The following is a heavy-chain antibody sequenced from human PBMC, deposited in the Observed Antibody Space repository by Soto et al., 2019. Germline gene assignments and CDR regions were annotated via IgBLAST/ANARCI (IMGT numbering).Heavy chain of an antibody. CDR3: ARQAAAPGIDLWFDP. CDR2: IFYAGNT. CDR1: GGSISSSRSY. V-gene: IGHV4-39*01. D-gene: IGHD6-13*01. Sequence: SETLSLTCNVSGGSISSSRSYWAWFRQPPGKELEWIANIFYAGNTYYNPSLKSRVTVSVDTSKNQFPLKLDSVTAADTAVYYCARQAAAPGIDLWFDPWGQGTPVTVSS. J-gene: IGHJ5*02.